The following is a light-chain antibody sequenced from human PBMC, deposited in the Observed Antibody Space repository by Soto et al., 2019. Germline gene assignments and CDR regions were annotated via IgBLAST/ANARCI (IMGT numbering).Light chain of an antibody. CDR1: QSILHSNGYNY. CDR3: MQALQTPWT. J-gene: IGKJ1*01. V-gene: IGKV2-28*01. Sequence: DIVMTQSPLSLPVTHGEQASISCRSSQSILHSNGYNYLDWYLQKPGQSPQLLIYLGSDRASGVPDRFSGSGSGTDFTLKISRVEAEDVGVYYCMQALQTPWTFGQGTKVEIK. CDR2: LGS.